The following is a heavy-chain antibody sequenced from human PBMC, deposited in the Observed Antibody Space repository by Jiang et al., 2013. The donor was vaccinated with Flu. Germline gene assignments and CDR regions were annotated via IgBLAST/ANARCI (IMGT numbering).Heavy chain of an antibody. Sequence: PSETLSLTCSGSISSSTDYWGWIRQPPGRGSSGLGVFIMVGPPTTTRPSKSRVSISVDPSKNQFSLRLNSVTAADTAVYYCARDRDIVSREGMDSWGPGIPGHRL. CDR2: FIMVGPP. D-gene: IGHD5/OR15-5a*01. V-gene: IGHV4-39*07. J-gene: IGHJ4*02. CDR3: ARDRDIVSREGMDS. CDR1: GSISSSTDY.